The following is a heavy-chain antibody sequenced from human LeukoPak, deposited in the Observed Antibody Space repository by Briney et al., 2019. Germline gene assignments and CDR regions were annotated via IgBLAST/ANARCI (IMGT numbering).Heavy chain of an antibody. V-gene: IGHV4-59*08. CDR3: ARVGSGWHGDY. D-gene: IGHD6-19*01. Sequence: SETLSLTCTVSGGSISSYYWSWIRQPPGKGLEWIGYIYYSGSTNYKPSLKSRVTISVDTSKNQFSLKLSSVTAADTAVYYCARVGSGWHGDYWGQGTLVTVSS. J-gene: IGHJ4*02. CDR2: IYYSGST. CDR1: GGSISSYY.